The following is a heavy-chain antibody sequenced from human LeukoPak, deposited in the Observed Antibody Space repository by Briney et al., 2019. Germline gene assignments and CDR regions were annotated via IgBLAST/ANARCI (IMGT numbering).Heavy chain of an antibody. Sequence: GSLRLSCAASGFTFSSYAMHWVRQAPGKGLEWVAVISYDGSNKYYADSVKGRFTISRDNSKNTLHLQMNSLRAEDTAVYYCARDFNFWSGPNYYYYYGMDVWGQGTTVTVSS. CDR2: ISYDGSNK. J-gene: IGHJ6*02. V-gene: IGHV3-30-3*01. CDR3: ARDFNFWSGPNYYYYYGMDV. CDR1: GFTFSSYA. D-gene: IGHD3-3*01.